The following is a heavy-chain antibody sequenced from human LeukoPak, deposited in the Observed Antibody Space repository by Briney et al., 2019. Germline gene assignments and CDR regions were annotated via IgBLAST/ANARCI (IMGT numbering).Heavy chain of an antibody. Sequence: PSQTLSLTCTVSGASISSGSYYWSWIRQPAGKGLEWIGRVYTSGSTNYNPSLKSRVTISVDRSKNQFSLKLSSVTAADTAVYYCARGPPNYYDSSGYYYYGAFDIWGQGTMVTVSS. CDR3: ARGPPNYYDSSGYYYYGAFDI. CDR2: VYTSGST. CDR1: GASISSGSYY. J-gene: IGHJ3*02. D-gene: IGHD3-22*01. V-gene: IGHV4-61*02.